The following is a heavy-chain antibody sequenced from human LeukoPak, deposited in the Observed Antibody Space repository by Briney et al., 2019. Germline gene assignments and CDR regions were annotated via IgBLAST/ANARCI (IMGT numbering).Heavy chain of an antibody. CDR2: IKEDGSDK. V-gene: IGHV3-7*01. J-gene: IGHJ4*02. CDR3: ARARVWELRGIYFDY. D-gene: IGHD1-26*01. Sequence: GGSLRLSCAASGFIFSSYWMAWVRQAPGKGLEWVANIKEDGSDKNYVDSVKGRFTISRDNAKNSLSLQMNSLRAEDTAVYYCARARVWELRGIYFDYWGQGTLVTVSS. CDR1: GFIFSSYW.